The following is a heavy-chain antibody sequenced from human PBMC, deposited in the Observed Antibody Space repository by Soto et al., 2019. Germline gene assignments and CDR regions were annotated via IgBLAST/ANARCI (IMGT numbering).Heavy chain of an antibody. CDR1: GYTFTSYD. V-gene: IGHV1-8*01. CDR3: ARRWGKLSPGYYYYYYMDV. Sequence: QVQLVQSGAEVKKPGASVKVSCKASGYTFTSYDINWVRQATGQGLEWMGWMNPNSGNTGYAQKFQGRVTMTRNTSISTAYMELSSLRSEDTAVYYCARRWGKLSPGYYYYYYMDVSGKGTTVTVSS. D-gene: IGHD3-16*01. J-gene: IGHJ6*03. CDR2: MNPNSGNT.